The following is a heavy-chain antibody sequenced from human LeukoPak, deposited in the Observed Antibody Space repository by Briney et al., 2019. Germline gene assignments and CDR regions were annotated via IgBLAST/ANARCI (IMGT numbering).Heavy chain of an antibody. Sequence: ASVKVSCKASGYTFTGYYMHWVRQAPGQGLEWMGWINPNSGGTNYAQKFQGRVTTTRDTSISTAYMELSRLRSDDTAVYYCARMGSYGDEKEGYYYYGMDVWGQGTTVTVSS. J-gene: IGHJ6*02. CDR3: ARMGSYGDEKEGYYYYGMDV. D-gene: IGHD4-17*01. CDR1: GYTFTGYY. CDR2: INPNSGGT. V-gene: IGHV1-2*02.